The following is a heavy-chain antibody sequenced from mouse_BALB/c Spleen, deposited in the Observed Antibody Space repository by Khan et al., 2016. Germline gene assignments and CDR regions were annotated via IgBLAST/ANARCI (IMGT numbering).Heavy chain of an antibody. CDR2: ISDGGAYT. D-gene: IGHD1-1*02. J-gene: IGHJ1*01. Sequence: EVELVESGGGLVKPGGSLKLSCAASGFTFSDYYMYWVRQTPEKRLEWVATISDGGAYTYYPDSVKGRFTISRDNAKNNLYLQMSSLKSEDTAMXYCARTYGNYGYFDGWGAGTTVTVSS. CDR3: ARTYGNYGYFDG. V-gene: IGHV5-4*02. CDR1: GFTFSDYY.